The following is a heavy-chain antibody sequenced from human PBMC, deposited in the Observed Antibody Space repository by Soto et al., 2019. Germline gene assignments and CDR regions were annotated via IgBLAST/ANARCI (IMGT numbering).Heavy chain of an antibody. D-gene: IGHD3-22*01. J-gene: IGHJ6*02. V-gene: IGHV3-21*01. CDR1: GLTFSIYS. CDR3: ARDTHYYDSSGYYYYGMDV. Sequence: GGCLRLSCAASGLTFSIYSMNWVRQAPGKGQEWVSSISSSSSYIYYADSVKGRFTISRDNAKNSLYLQMNSLRAEDTAVYYCARDTHYYDSSGYYYYGMDVWGQGTTVTVSS. CDR2: ISSSSSYI.